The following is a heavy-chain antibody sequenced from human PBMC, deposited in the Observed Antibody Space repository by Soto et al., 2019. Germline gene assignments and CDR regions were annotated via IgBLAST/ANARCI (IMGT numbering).Heavy chain of an antibody. D-gene: IGHD3-3*01. CDR1: GFTFSSYA. CDR2: ISGSGGST. J-gene: IGHJ6*02. V-gene: IGHV3-23*01. CDR3: ARDSVFWTGYYSNYGMDV. Sequence: EVQLLESGGGLVQPGGSLRLSCAASGFTFSSYAMSWVRQAPGKGLEWVSAISGSGGSTYYADSVKGRFTISRDNSKNTLYLQMNSLRAEDTAVYYCARDSVFWTGYYSNYGMDVWGQGTTVTVSS.